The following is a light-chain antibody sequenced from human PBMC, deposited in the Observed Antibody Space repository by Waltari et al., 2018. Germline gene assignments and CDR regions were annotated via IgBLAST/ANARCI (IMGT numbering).Light chain of an antibody. Sequence: DIVMTQSQDSLAVSLGERATINCKSSQSVLYSSNNKNYLAWYQQKPGQPPKLLIYCASTRESGVPDRLSGSGSGTDFTLTISSLQAEDVAVYYCHQYYNIPFTFGPGTKVDIK. CDR3: HQYYNIPFT. V-gene: IGKV4-1*01. CDR2: CAS. CDR1: QSVLYSSNNKNY. J-gene: IGKJ3*01.